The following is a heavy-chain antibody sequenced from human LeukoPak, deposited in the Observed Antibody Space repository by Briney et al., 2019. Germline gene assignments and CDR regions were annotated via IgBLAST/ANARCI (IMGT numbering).Heavy chain of an antibody. J-gene: IGHJ4*02. CDR3: ARKSSSPDY. Sequence: GGSLRLSCAASGFTFSSYAMSWVRQAPGKGLEWVSAISGSGGSTYYADSVKGRFTISRDNAKNSLYLQMNSLRAEDTAVYYCARKSSSPDYWGQGTLVTVSS. CDR1: GFTFSSYA. CDR2: ISGSGGST. D-gene: IGHD6-13*01. V-gene: IGHV3-23*01.